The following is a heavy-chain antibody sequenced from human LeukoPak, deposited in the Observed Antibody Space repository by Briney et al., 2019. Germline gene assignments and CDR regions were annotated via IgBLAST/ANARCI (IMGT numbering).Heavy chain of an antibody. D-gene: IGHD6-13*01. CDR2: LYYTGTT. CDR1: GDSISSSSYY. V-gene: IGHV4-39*01. CDR3: ARSFPAIAAAGDGDC. Sequence: PSETLSLTCTVSGDSISSSSYYWGWIRQPPGKGLEWIGSLYYTGTTYYNPSLKSRVTISVDTSKNQFSLKLSSVTAADTGVYFCARSFPAIAAAGDGDCWGQGTLVSVSS. J-gene: IGHJ4*02.